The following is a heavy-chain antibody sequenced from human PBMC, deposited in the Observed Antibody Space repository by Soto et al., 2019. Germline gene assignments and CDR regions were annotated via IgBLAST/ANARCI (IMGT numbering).Heavy chain of an antibody. CDR2: ISGSGGST. CDR1: GFTFSSYA. Sequence: GGSRRLSCAASGFTFSSYAMSWVRQASGKGLEWVSAISGSGGSTYYADSVKGRFTISRDNSKNTLYLQMNSLRAEDTAVYYCAAPDIVVVPAAITAYDYWGQGTLVTVSS. V-gene: IGHV3-23*01. D-gene: IGHD2-2*01. CDR3: AAPDIVVVPAAITAYDY. J-gene: IGHJ4*02.